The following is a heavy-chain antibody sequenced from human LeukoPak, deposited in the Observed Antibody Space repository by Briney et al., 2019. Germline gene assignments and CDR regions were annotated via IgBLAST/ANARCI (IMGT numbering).Heavy chain of an antibody. Sequence: PGGSLRLSCAASGFTFSDYYMSWIRQAPGKGLEWVSYISSSGSTIYYADSVKGRFTISRDNAKNSLYLQMNSLRAEDTALYYCAKDLFSSGYLNYWGQGTLVTVSS. V-gene: IGHV3-11*01. D-gene: IGHD3-3*01. CDR1: GFTFSDYY. CDR3: AKDLFSSGYLNY. CDR2: ISSSGSTI. J-gene: IGHJ4*02.